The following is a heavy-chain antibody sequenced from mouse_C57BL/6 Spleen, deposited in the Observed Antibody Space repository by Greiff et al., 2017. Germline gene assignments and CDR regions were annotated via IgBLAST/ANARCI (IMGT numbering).Heavy chain of an antibody. Sequence: VQLQQPGAELVRPGSSVKLSCKASGYTFTSYWMHWVKQRPIQGLEWIGNIDPSDSETHYNQKFKDKATLTVDKSSSTAYMQLSSLTSEDSAVYYCARGIRRVYAMDYWGQGTSVTVSS. CDR3: ARGIRRVYAMDY. V-gene: IGHV1-52*01. CDR2: IDPSDSET. D-gene: IGHD2-12*01. CDR1: GYTFTSYW. J-gene: IGHJ4*01.